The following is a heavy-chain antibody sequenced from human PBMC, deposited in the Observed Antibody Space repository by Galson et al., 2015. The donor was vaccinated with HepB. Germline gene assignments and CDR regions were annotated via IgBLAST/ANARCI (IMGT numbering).Heavy chain of an antibody. CDR3: AKKTEWELLRGNWFDP. J-gene: IGHJ5*02. Sequence: SVKVSCKASGYTFTSYGISWVRQAPGQGLEWMGWISTYNGDTNYPQKFQGRVTMTTDTSTSTAYMELRNLRSDDTAVYYCAKKTEWELLRGNWFDPWGQGTLVTVSS. CDR2: ISTYNGDT. V-gene: IGHV1-18*01. CDR1: GYTFTSYG. D-gene: IGHD1-26*01.